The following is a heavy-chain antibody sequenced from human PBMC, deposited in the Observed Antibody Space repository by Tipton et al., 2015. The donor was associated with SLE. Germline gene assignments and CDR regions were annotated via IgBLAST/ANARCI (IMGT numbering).Heavy chain of an antibody. CDR3: AREETSSYNWNFDY. D-gene: IGHD1-20*01. J-gene: IGHJ4*02. V-gene: IGHV4-59*11. Sequence: TLSLTCTVSGASISRQYWTWIRQPPGKGLEWIGYVYYSVNTNYNPSLKSRVTISLDTPKSQFSLKLTSVTAADTAVYYCAREETSSYNWNFDYWGQGTLVTVSS. CDR1: GASISRQY. CDR2: VYYSVNT.